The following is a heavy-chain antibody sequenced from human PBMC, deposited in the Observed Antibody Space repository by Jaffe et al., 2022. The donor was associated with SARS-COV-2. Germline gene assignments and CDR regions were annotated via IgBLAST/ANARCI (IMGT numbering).Heavy chain of an antibody. J-gene: IGHJ6*02. CDR3: ARQEYQLHRKSYYYYGMDV. CDR2: IYYSGST. CDR1: GGSISSSSYY. D-gene: IGHD2-2*01. Sequence: QLQLQESGPGLVKPSETLSLTCTVSGGSISSSSYYWGWIRQPPGKGLEWIGSIYYSGSTYYNPSLKSRVTISVDTSKNQFSLKLSSVTAADTAVYYCARQEYQLHRKSYYYYGMDVWGQGTTVTVSS. V-gene: IGHV4-39*01.